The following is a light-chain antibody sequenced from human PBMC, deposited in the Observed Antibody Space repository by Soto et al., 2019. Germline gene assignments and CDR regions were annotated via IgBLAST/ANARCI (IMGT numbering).Light chain of an antibody. CDR1: SSDVGGYNY. Sequence: QSVLTQPASVSGSPGQSITISCTGTSSDVGGYNYVSWYQQHPGKAPKLMIYDVSNRPSGVSKRFSGSKSGNTASLTISGLQAEDEADYYCSSYTCSSTYVFGTGTKLTVL. V-gene: IGLV2-14*01. CDR2: DVS. J-gene: IGLJ1*01. CDR3: SSYTCSSTYV.